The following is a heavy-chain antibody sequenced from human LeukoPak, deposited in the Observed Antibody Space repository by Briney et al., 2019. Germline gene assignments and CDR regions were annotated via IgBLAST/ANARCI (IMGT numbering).Heavy chain of an antibody. V-gene: IGHV3-21*01. CDR2: ISSSSSYI. CDR3: ARGGEYCTNGVCYTAWYYYYMDV. D-gene: IGHD2-8*01. Sequence: GGSLRLSCAASGFTFSSYSMNWVRQAPGKGLEWVSSISSSSSYIYYADSVKGRFTISRDNAKNSLYLQMNSLRAEDTAVYYCARGGEYCTNGVCYTAWYYYYMDVWGKGTTVTVSS. J-gene: IGHJ6*03. CDR1: GFTFSSYS.